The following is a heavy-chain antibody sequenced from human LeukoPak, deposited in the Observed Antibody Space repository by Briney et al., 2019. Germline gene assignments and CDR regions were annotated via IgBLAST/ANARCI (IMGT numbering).Heavy chain of an antibody. D-gene: IGHD3-10*01. J-gene: IGHJ6*02. Sequence: PGGSLRLSCAASGFTVSSNYMSWVRQAPGKGLEWVSVIYSGGSTYYADSVKGRFTISRDNSKNTLYLQMNSLRAEDTAVYYCARGTAYYGSGSYYKSHYGMDVWGQGTTVTVSS. CDR1: GFTVSSNY. CDR3: ARGTAYYGSGSYYKSHYGMDV. CDR2: IYSGGST. V-gene: IGHV3-66*01.